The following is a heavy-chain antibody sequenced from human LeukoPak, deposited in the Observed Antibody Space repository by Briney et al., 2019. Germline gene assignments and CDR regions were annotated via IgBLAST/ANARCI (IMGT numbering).Heavy chain of an antibody. CDR2: IWYDGSNK. J-gene: IGHJ5*02. Sequence: PGRSLRLSCVASGFTFSNYGMHWVRQAPGKGLEWAAFIWYDGSNKYYVDSVKGRFTISRDNSKNTVYVQMNSLRGEDTAVYYCARGSGAMAGTLDPWGQGTLVIVSS. CDR3: ARGSGAMAGTLDP. CDR1: GFTFSNYG. D-gene: IGHD6-19*01. V-gene: IGHV3-33*01.